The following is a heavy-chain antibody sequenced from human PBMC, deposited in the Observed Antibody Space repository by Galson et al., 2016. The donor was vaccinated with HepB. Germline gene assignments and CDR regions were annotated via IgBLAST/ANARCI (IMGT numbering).Heavy chain of an antibody. CDR3: ARVRAQYDAFDI. CDR2: IYHSGST. Sequence: TLSLTCAVSGGSISSAGYSWSWIRQPPGKGLEWIGYIYHSGSTYYNPSLKSRVTISGDTSKNQFSLKLNSVTAADTAVYYCARVRAQYDAFDIWGQGTTVTVSS. J-gene: IGHJ3*02. V-gene: IGHV4-30-2*01. CDR1: GGSISSAGYS.